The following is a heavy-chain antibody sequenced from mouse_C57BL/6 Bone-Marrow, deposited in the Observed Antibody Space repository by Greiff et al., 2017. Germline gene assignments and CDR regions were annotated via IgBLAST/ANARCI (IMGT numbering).Heavy chain of an antibody. CDR1: GFSLTSYG. CDR2: IWRGGST. D-gene: IGHD1-1*01. V-gene: IGHV2-5*01. Sequence: VKLMESGPGLVQPSQSLSITCTVSGFSLTSYGVHWVRQSPGKGLEWLGVIWRGGSTDYNAAFMSRLSITKDNSKSQVFFKMNSLQADDTAIYYCAKGYYGYYAMDYWGQGTSVTVSS. J-gene: IGHJ4*01. CDR3: AKGYYGYYAMDY.